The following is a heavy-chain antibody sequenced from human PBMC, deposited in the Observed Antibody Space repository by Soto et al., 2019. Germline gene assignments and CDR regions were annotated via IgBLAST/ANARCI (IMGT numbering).Heavy chain of an antibody. CDR1: GFTFSSYE. CDR3: ARDPFAYIAAAGTISAGMDV. V-gene: IGHV3-48*03. D-gene: IGHD6-13*01. CDR2: ISSSGSTI. J-gene: IGHJ6*02. Sequence: GGSLRLSCAASGFTFSSYEMNWVRQAPGKGLEWVSYISSSGSTIYYADSVKGRFTISRDNAKNSLYLQMNSLRAEDTVVYYCARDPFAYIAAAGTISAGMDVWGPGTTVTVSS.